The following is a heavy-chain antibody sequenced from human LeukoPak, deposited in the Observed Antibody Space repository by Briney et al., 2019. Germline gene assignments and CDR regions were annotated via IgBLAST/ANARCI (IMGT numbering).Heavy chain of an antibody. J-gene: IGHJ6*02. Sequence: ASVKVSCKASGYTFTSYAMHWVRQAPGQRLEWMGWINAGNGNTKYSQKFQGRVTITRDTSASTAYMELSSLRSEDTAVYYCARDPSPGNYYYYYGMDVWGQGTTVTVPS. CDR2: INAGNGNT. CDR3: ARDPSPGNYYYYYGMDV. CDR1: GYTFTSYA. D-gene: IGHD2-2*01. V-gene: IGHV1-3*01.